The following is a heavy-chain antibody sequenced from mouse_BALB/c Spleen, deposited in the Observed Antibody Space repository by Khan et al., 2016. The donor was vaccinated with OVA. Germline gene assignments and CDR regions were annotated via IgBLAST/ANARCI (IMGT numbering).Heavy chain of an antibody. CDR2: ISYDGSN. Sequence: EVKLLESGPGLVKPSQSLSLTCSVTGYSITSGYYWNWIRQFPGNKLEWMGYISYDGSNNYNPSLKNRISITRDTSKNQFFLKLNSVTSEDTATYYCVKRGGKGYYFDYWGQGTTLTVSS. J-gene: IGHJ2*01. CDR3: VKRGGKGYYFDY. V-gene: IGHV3-6*02. CDR1: GYSITSGYY. D-gene: IGHD3-3*01.